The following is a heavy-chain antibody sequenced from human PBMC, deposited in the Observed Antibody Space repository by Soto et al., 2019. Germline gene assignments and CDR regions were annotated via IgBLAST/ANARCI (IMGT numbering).Heavy chain of an antibody. J-gene: IGHJ4*02. D-gene: IGHD6-13*01. V-gene: IGHV3-30*18. CDR1: GFTFSSYS. Sequence: GGSLRLSCAASGFTFSSYSMNWVRQAPGKGLEWVAVISYDGSNKYYADSVKGRFTISRDNSKNTLYLQMNSLRAEDTAVYYCAKDHTGIAAAGIHNYWGQGTLVTVSS. CDR2: ISYDGSNK. CDR3: AKDHTGIAAAGIHNY.